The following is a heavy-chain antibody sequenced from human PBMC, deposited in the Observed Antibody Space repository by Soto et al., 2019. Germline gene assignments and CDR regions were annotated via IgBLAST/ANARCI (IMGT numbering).Heavy chain of an antibody. D-gene: IGHD1-26*01. Sequence: SETLSLTCTVSGGSMTTSAYYWGWIRQPPGKGLEWIGSVYYSGSTYYNPSLKSRVTISVDTSKNQFSLKLRSVTAADTAVFYCARSYSGSYYVIDSWGQGTLVTVYS. CDR1: GGSMTTSAYY. CDR2: VYYSGST. J-gene: IGHJ4*02. V-gene: IGHV4-39*01. CDR3: ARSYSGSYYVIDS.